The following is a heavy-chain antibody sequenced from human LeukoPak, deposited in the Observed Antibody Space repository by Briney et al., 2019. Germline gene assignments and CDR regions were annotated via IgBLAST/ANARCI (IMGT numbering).Heavy chain of an antibody. CDR3: AGGTYDFWSGYTRDFDY. Sequence: SETLSLTCIVSGGSISSSSYYWSWIRQPPGKGLEWIGYIYYSGSTNYNPSLKSRVTISVDTSKNQFSLKLSSVTAADTAVYYCAGGTYDFWSGYTRDFDYWGQGTLVTVSS. CDR2: IYYSGST. V-gene: IGHV4-61*05. CDR1: GGSISSSSYY. J-gene: IGHJ4*02. D-gene: IGHD3-3*01.